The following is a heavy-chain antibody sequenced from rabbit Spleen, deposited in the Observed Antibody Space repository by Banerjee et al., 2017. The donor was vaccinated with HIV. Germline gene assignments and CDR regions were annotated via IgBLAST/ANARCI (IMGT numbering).Heavy chain of an antibody. CDR1: GFSFSDTDV. CDR3: ARDLVAVIGWNFRL. CDR2: INTATGKA. J-gene: IGHJ4*01. V-gene: IGHV1S45*01. D-gene: IGHD1-1*01. Sequence: QEQLEESGGGLVKPEGSLTLTCKASGFSFSDTDVMCWVHQAPGKGLQWIACINTATGKAVYASWAKGRFTISKTSSTTVTLQMTSLTAADTATYFCARDLVAVIGWNFRLWGPGTLVTVS.